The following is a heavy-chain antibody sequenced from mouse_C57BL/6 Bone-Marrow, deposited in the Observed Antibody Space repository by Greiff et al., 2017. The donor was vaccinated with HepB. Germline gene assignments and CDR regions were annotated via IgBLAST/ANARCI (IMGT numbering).Heavy chain of an antibody. Sequence: EVKLQESGPGLAKPSQTLSLTCSVTGYSIPSDYWNWIRKFPGNKLEYMGYISYSGSTYYNPSLKSRISITRDTSKNQYYLQLNSVTTEDTATYYCARYYDYGGFADWGQGTLVTVSA. CDR1: GYSIPSDY. J-gene: IGHJ3*01. CDR2: ISYSGST. V-gene: IGHV3-8*01. CDR3: ARYYDYGGFAD. D-gene: IGHD2-4*01.